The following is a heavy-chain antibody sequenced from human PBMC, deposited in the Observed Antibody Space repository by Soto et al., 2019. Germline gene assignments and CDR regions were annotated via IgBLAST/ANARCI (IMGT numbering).Heavy chain of an antibody. CDR2: IKQDGSEK. J-gene: IGHJ3*02. V-gene: IGHV3-7*01. CDR1: GFTFSSYW. CDR3: ATANWNYMVAFDI. Sequence: GGSLRLSCAASGFTFSSYWMSWVRQAPGKGLEWVANIKQDGSEKYYVDSVKGRFTISRDNAKNSLYLQMNSLRAEDTAVYYCATANWNYMVAFDIWGQGTMVTVSS. D-gene: IGHD1-7*01.